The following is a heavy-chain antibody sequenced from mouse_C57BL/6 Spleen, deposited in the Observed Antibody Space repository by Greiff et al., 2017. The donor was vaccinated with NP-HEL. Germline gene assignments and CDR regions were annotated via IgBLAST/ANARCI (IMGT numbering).Heavy chain of an antibody. CDR3: ARDGTSGTGAMDY. D-gene: IGHD3-3*01. V-gene: IGHV5-4*01. Sequence: EVNVVESGGGLVKPGGSLKLSCAASGFTFSSYAMSWVRQTPEKRLEWVATISDGGSYTYYPDNVKGRFTISRDNAKNNLYLQMSHLKSEDTAMYYCARDGTSGTGAMDYWGQGTSVTVSS. J-gene: IGHJ4*01. CDR1: GFTFSSYA. CDR2: ISDGGSYT.